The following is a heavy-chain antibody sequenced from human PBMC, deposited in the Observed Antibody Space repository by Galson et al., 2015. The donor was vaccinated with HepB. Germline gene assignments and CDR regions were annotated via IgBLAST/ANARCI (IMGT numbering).Heavy chain of an antibody. Sequence: LSLTCTVSGGSISGGDYYLSWIRQPPGKGLEWIGNIYYSGSTYYNSSLKSRVAISVDTSKNQFSLKLSSVTVADTAVYYCAREIPHDAFDVWGQGTMVTVSS. J-gene: IGHJ3*01. CDR1: GGSISGGDYY. V-gene: IGHV4-30-4*01. CDR2: IYYSGST. CDR3: AREIPHDAFDV.